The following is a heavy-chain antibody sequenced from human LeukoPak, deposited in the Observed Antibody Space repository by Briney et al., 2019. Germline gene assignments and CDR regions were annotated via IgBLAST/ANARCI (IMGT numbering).Heavy chain of an antibody. CDR1: GFTFSSYA. CDR3: AKTMVRGVIIRQIDY. V-gene: IGHV3-23*01. J-gene: IGHJ4*02. Sequence: QPGGSLRLSCAASGFTFSSYAMSWVRQAPGNGLEWVSAISGSGGSTYYADSVKGRFTISRDNSKNTLYLQMNSLRAEDTAVYYCAKTMVRGVIIRQIDYWGQGTLVTVSS. CDR2: ISGSGGST. D-gene: IGHD3-10*01.